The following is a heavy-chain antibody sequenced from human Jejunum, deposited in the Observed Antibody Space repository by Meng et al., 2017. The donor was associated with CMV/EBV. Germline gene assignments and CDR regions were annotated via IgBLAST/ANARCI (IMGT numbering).Heavy chain of an antibody. CDR1: CW. V-gene: IGHV3-7*01. Sequence: CWSRWVRQVPGKGLEWAANMNQDGSERYWRDSVKGRCVIDRDNAQNSVYFLMTNLRAEDTCVYFCARPLGGHVWSPWGQGTQVTVSS. D-gene: IGHD3-16*01. CDR3: ARPLGGHVWSP. J-gene: IGHJ4*02. CDR2: MNQDGSER.